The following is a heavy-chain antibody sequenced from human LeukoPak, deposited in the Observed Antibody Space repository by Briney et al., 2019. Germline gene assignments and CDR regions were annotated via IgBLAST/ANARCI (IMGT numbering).Heavy chain of an antibody. J-gene: IGHJ4*02. CDR3: AGDFDY. Sequence: GGSLRLSCAASGFTFSTYGMHWVRQAPGKGLEWVTFIPYDRSNKYYADSVKGRFTISRDNSKNMLYLQMSSLRAEDTAVYYCAGDFDYWGQGTLVTVSS. V-gene: IGHV3-30*02. CDR1: GFTFSTYG. CDR2: IPYDRSNK.